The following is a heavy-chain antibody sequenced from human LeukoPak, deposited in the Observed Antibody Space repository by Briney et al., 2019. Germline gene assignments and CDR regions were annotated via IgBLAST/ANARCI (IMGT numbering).Heavy chain of an antibody. Sequence: SETLSLTCTVSGGSISSYYWSWIRQPPGKGLEWIGYIYYSGSTNYNPSLKSRVTISVDTSKNQFSLKLSSVTAADTAVHYCARGYGMDVWGQGTTVTVSS. CDR3: ARGYGMDV. CDR1: GGSISSYY. CDR2: IYYSGST. J-gene: IGHJ6*02. V-gene: IGHV4-59*01.